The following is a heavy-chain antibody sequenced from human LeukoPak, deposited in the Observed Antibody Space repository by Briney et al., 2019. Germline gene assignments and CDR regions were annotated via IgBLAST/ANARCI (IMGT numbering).Heavy chain of an antibody. J-gene: IGHJ4*02. V-gene: IGHV3-30-3*01. Sequence: GGSLRLSCAASGFTFSSYAMHWVRQAPGKGLEWVAVISYDGSNKYYADSVKGRFTISRDNSKNTLYLQMNSLRAEDTAVYYCAKDVYSYGKEVFDYWGQGTLVTVSS. CDR2: ISYDGSNK. CDR1: GFTFSSYA. CDR3: AKDVYSYGKEVFDY. D-gene: IGHD5-18*01.